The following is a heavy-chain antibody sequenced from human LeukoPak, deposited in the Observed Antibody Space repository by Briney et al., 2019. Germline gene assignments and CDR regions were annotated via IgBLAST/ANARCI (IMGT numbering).Heavy chain of an antibody. CDR3: ARAAYCSDSSCYSWD. CDR1: GYTSMSYG. J-gene: IGHJ4*02. V-gene: IGHV7-4-1*02. CDR2: INTNTGNP. D-gene: IGHD2-15*01. Sequence: GASVKVSCKTSGYTSMSYGISWVRQAPGQGLEWMGWINTNTGNPTYAQGFTGRFVLSLDTSVNTAYLEISSLKPEDTAMYYCARAAYCSDSSCYSWDWGQGTLVSVSS.